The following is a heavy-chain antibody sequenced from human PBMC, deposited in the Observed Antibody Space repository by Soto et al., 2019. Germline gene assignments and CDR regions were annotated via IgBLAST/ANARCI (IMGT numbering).Heavy chain of an antibody. Sequence: GASVKVSCKASGGTFSSYAISWVRQAPGQGLEWMGGIIPIFGTANYAQKFQGRVTITADESTSTAYMELSSLRSEDTAVYYCARDDPPGAYDQNYSYCGMDVWGQGTMVTVSS. J-gene: IGHJ6*02. D-gene: IGHD4-17*01. CDR2: IIPIFGTA. CDR1: GGTFSSYA. V-gene: IGHV1-69*13. CDR3: ARDDPPGAYDQNYSYCGMDV.